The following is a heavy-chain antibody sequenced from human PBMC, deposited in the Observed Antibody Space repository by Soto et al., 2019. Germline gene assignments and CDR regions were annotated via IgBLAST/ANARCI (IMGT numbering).Heavy chain of an antibody. V-gene: IGHV4-31*03. Sequence: SETLSLTCTVSGGSISSGGYYWSWIRQHPGKGLEWIGYIYYSGSTYYNPSLKSRVTISVDTSKNQFSLKLSSVTAADTAVYYCARQRSLWTTVTNYYYYGMDVWGQGTTVTV. J-gene: IGHJ6*02. CDR1: GGSISSGGYY. CDR3: ARQRSLWTTVTNYYYYGMDV. D-gene: IGHD4-4*01. CDR2: IYYSGST.